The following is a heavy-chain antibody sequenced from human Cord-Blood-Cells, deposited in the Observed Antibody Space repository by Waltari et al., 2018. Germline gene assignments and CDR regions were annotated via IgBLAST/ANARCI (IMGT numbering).Heavy chain of an antibody. CDR3: ARVWFGEFYIDY. CDR2: INHSGST. Sequence: QVQLQQWGAGLLKPSETLSLTCAVYGGSFSGYYWSWIRQPPGKGLEWIGEINHSGSTNYNPSLKSRVTISVDTSKNQFSLKLSSVTAADTAVYYCARVWFGEFYIDYWGQGTLVTVSS. CDR1: GGSFSGYY. J-gene: IGHJ4*02. V-gene: IGHV4-34*01. D-gene: IGHD3-10*01.